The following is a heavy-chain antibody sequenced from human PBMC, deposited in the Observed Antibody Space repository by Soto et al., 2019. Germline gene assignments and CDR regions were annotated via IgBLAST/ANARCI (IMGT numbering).Heavy chain of an antibody. J-gene: IGHJ6*02. D-gene: IGHD5-18*01. CDR1: GFTLSTYW. V-gene: IGHV3-74*01. CDR2: INTDGSST. CDR3: ARRVGYSYGIMDV. Sequence: GGSLRLSCAASGFTLSTYWMHWVRQVPGKGLVWVSRINTDGSSTSYADSVKGRFTISRDNAKNTLSLQMNSLRAEDTAVYFCARRVGYSYGIMDVWGQGTTVTVSS.